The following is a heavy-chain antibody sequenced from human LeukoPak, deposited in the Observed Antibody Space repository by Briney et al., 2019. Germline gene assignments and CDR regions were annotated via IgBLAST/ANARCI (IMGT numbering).Heavy chain of an antibody. J-gene: IGHJ6*03. Sequence: SVKVSCKASGGTFSSYAISWVRQAPGQGLEWMGGIIPSFGTANYAQKFQGRVTITADESTSTAYMELSSLRSEDTAVYYCARDLGYCSGGSCYDSHYYYMDVWGKGTTVTVSS. CDR2: IIPSFGTA. CDR3: ARDLGYCSGGSCYDSHYYYMDV. D-gene: IGHD2-15*01. V-gene: IGHV1-69*13. CDR1: GGTFSSYA.